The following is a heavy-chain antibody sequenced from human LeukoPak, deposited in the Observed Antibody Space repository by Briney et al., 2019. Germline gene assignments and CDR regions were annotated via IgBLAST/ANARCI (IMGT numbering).Heavy chain of an antibody. CDR1: GFTFSNYA. Sequence: GGSLRLSCVASGFTFSNYAMNWVRQAPGKGLEWVANIKTDGSQIYYVDSVKGRFTISRDNAKNSLYLQMNSLRAEDTAVYYCARDLNWETYWGQGTLVSVSS. CDR3: ARDLNWETY. V-gene: IGHV3-7*01. J-gene: IGHJ4*02. D-gene: IGHD7-27*01. CDR2: IKTDGSQI.